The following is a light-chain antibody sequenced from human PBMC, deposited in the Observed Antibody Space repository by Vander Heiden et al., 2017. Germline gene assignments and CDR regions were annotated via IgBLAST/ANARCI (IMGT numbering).Light chain of an antibody. J-gene: IGLJ2*01. CDR2: DVN. CDR1: SSDVGGYND. V-gene: IGLV2-11*01. Sequence: SSLTHPRPVSGSHGQPVTISCTGTSSDVGGYNDDSWYQQHPGKAPKLMIDDVNERHSGVADRFSGSKSGNTASLTISGLEAEDEAEDDCCSYAGSYTSVVFGGGTKLTVL. CDR3: CSYAGSYTSVV.